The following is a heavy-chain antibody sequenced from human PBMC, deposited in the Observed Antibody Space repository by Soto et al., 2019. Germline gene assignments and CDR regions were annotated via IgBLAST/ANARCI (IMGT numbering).Heavy chain of an antibody. Sequence: ASVKVSCKASGYTFTSYAMHWVRQAPGQRLEWMGWINAGNGNTKYSQKFQGRVTITRDTSKNQFSLKLSSVTAADTAVYYCARGSFPRIGAMGQDTSHYFDYWGQGTLVTVSS. J-gene: IGHJ4*02. CDR3: ARGSFPRIGAMGQDTSHYFDY. CDR2: INAGNGNT. V-gene: IGHV1-3*01. CDR1: GYTFTSYA. D-gene: IGHD5-18*01.